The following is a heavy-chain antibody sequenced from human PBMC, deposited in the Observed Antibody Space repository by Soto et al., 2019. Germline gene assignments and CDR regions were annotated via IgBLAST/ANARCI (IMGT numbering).Heavy chain of an antibody. Sequence: QITLKESGPTLVKPTQTFTLAWTFSGYSLSTSGMGVGWIRQPPGKALEWLALIYWDDDKRYSPSLKSRLTITKDTSKNQVVLTMTNMDPVDTATYYCAHYSSTSSFDYWGQGTLVTVSS. CDR2: IYWDDDK. CDR1: GYSLSTSGMG. D-gene: IGHD6-13*01. J-gene: IGHJ4*02. V-gene: IGHV2-5*02. CDR3: AHYSSTSSFDY.